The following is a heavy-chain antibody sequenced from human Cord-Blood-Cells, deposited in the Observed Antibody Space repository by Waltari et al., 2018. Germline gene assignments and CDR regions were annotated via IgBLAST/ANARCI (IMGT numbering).Heavy chain of an antibody. CDR2: ISSSSSTI. Sequence: EVQLVESGGGLVQHGGSLRLSCAASGFTFSSYSMNWVRQAPGKGLEWVSYISSSSSTIYYADSVKGRFTISRDNAKNSLYLQMNSLRDEDTAVYYCARDSGYCSGGSCYYDAFDIWGQGTMVTVSS. J-gene: IGHJ3*02. CDR3: ARDSGYCSGGSCYYDAFDI. CDR1: GFTFSSYS. V-gene: IGHV3-48*02. D-gene: IGHD2-15*01.